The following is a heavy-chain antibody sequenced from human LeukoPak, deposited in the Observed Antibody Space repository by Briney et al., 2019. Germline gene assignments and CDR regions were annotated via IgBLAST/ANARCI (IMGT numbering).Heavy chain of an antibody. D-gene: IGHD1-26*01. J-gene: IGHJ4*02. CDR1: GDNVSSSYVT. CDR2: TYYRSKWYN. Sequence: SQTLSLTCAISGDNVSSSYVTWNWIRQSPSRGLEWLGRTYYRSKWYNDYAVSVKSRMTIIPDTSKNQFSLHLNSVTPDDTALYYCAGDRGVGAAVFFDFWGLGTLVTVSS. V-gene: IGHV6-1*01. CDR3: AGDRGVGAAVFFDF.